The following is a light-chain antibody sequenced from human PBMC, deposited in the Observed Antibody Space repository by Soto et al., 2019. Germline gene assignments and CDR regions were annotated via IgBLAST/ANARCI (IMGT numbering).Light chain of an antibody. CDR1: SSDVGGYNY. CDR3: SSYTSSLYV. J-gene: IGLJ1*01. V-gene: IGLV2-14*01. CDR2: EVS. Sequence: QSALTQPASVSGSPGQSITISCTGTSSDVGGYNYVSWYQQHPGKDPKLMIYEVSNRPSGVSNRFSGSKSGNTASLTISGLQAEDEADYYCSSYTSSLYVFGTGTKLTVL.